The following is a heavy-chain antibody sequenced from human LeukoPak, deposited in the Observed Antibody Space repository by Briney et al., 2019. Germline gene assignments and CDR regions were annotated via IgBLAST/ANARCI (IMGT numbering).Heavy chain of an antibody. V-gene: IGHV3-21*01. D-gene: IGHD3-22*01. CDR3: ARLNYDSSGSFAY. CDR2: IRSSSSYI. CDR1: GFTFSSYS. J-gene: IGHJ4*02. Sequence: GGSLRLSCAASGFTFSSYSMNWVRQAPGKGLEWVSSIRSSSSYIYYADSVKGRFTISRDNAKNSLYLQMNSLRAEDTAVYYCARLNYDSSGSFAYWDQGTLVTVSS.